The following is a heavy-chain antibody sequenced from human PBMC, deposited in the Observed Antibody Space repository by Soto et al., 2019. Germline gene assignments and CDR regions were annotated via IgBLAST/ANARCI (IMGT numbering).Heavy chain of an antibody. D-gene: IGHD2-15*01. Sequence: QVQLVQSGAEVKKPGSSVKVSCKASGGTFSSYAISWVRQAPGQGLEWMGGIIPIFGTANYAHKFQGSVTITADKATSAAYMELSSVRSEDTAVYYCARGGSYYYWYFDLCGRGSLVTVAS. J-gene: IGHJ2*01. CDR2: IIPIFGTA. CDR1: GGTFSSYA. V-gene: IGHV1-69*06. CDR3: ARGGSYYYWYFDL.